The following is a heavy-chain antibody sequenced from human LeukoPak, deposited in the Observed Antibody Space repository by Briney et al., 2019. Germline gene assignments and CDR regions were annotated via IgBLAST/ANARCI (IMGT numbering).Heavy chain of an antibody. V-gene: IGHV3-33*01. CDR1: GFTFSSYG. Sequence: PGGSLRLSCAASGFTFSSYGMHWVRQAPGKGLEWVAVIWYDGSNKYYADSVKGRFTISRDNSKNTLYLQMNSLRAEDTAVYYCARASGWSRWFDPWGQGTLSPSPQ. D-gene: IGHD6-19*01. J-gene: IGHJ5*02. CDR2: IWYDGSNK. CDR3: ARASGWSRWFDP.